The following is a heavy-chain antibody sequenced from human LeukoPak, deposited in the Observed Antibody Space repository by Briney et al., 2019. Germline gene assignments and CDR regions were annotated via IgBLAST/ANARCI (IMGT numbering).Heavy chain of an antibody. V-gene: IGHV3-30*18. Sequence: PGGSLRLSCAASGFTFSSYGMHWVRQAPGKGLEWVAVISYDGSNKYYADSVKGRFTISRDNSKNTLYLQMNSLRAEDTAVYYCAKEPRYYYDSSGYYRFDYWGQGTLVTVSS. CDR3: AKEPRYYYDSSGYYRFDY. D-gene: IGHD3-22*01. CDR2: ISYDGSNK. J-gene: IGHJ4*02. CDR1: GFTFSSYG.